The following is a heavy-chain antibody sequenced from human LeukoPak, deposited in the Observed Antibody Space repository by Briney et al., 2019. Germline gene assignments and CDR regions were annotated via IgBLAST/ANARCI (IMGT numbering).Heavy chain of an antibody. CDR2: LTQFFRRT. D-gene: IGHD3-10*01. CDR3: ATSESGRSWDWFAP. Sequence: SVKVSCKASGGSFRSYPISWVRQAPGQGLEWMGGLTQFFRRTNYTQKFQGRLTITTDESSSTAYMELSDLRSDDTAIYYCATSESGRSWDWFAPWGQGTLVTVSS. J-gene: IGHJ5*02. CDR1: GGSFRSYP. V-gene: IGHV1-69*05.